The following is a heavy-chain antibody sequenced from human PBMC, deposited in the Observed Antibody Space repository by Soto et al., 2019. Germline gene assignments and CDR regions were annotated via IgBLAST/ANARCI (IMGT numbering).Heavy chain of an antibody. CDR2: ISAYNGNT. Sequence: APGKGSCKGSGFTLSRYGISLGRQAPGQGLEWMGWISAYNGNTNYAQKLQGRVTMTTDTSTSTAYMELRSLRSDDTAVDYCARDPNGDPPDYWGQGTLVTFSS. D-gene: IGHD4-17*01. CDR3: ARDPNGDPPDY. CDR1: GFTLSRYG. V-gene: IGHV1-18*01. J-gene: IGHJ4*02.